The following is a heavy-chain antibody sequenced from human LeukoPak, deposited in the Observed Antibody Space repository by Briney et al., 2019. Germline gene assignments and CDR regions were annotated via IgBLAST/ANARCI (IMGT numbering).Heavy chain of an antibody. CDR2: INHRGST. V-gene: IGHV4-34*01. D-gene: IGHD2-2*01. J-gene: IGHJ6*03. CDR3: ARASYCSSTSCYLRKTYYMDV. Sequence: SETLSLTCAVYGGSFSGYYWSWIRQPPGKGLEGIGEINHRGSTNYNPSLKSRVTISVDTSKNQFSLKLSSVTAADTAVYYCARASYCSSTSCYLRKTYYMDVWGKGTTVTVSS. CDR1: GGSFSGYY.